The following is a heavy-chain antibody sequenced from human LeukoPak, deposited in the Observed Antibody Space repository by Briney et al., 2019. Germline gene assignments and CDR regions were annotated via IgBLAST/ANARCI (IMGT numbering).Heavy chain of an antibody. V-gene: IGHV1-46*01. D-gene: IGHD6-6*01. CDR1: GYTFTSYY. CDR2: INPSGGST. J-gene: IGHJ4*02. CDR3: ARAGLYSSSSALAADY. Sequence: ASVKVSCKASGYTFTSYYMHWVRQAPGQGLEWMGIINPSGGSTSYAQKFQGRVTMTRDTPTSTVYMELSSLRSEDTAVYYCARAGLYSSSSALAADYWGQGTLVTVSS.